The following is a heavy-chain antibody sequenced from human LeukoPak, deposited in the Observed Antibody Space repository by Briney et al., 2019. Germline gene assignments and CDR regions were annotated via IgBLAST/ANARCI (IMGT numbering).Heavy chain of an antibody. CDR3: ARSAGHCSNGICFTDYYMDV. Sequence: ASVKVSCKASGYSFTEHYIYWVRQAPGQGLEWVGRINCNSGDANSAQKFQGRVTMTRDTSVSTAYMDLSRVTSDDTAVYFCARSAGHCSNGICFTDYYMDVWGRGTTLIVSS. CDR2: INCNSGDA. D-gene: IGHD2-8*01. V-gene: IGHV1-2*02. J-gene: IGHJ6*03. CDR1: GYSFTEHY.